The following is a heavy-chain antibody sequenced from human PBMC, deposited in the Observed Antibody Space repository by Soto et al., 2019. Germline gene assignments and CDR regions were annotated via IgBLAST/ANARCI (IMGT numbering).Heavy chain of an antibody. CDR1: GGTFSSYA. CDR3: ARRADSSGPFDY. D-gene: IGHD3-22*01. CDR2: IIPIFGTA. J-gene: IGHJ4*02. V-gene: IGHV1-69*13. Sequence: SVKVSCKASGGTFSSYAISWVRQAPGQGLEWMGGIIPIFGTANYAQKFQGRVTITADESTSTAYMELSSLRSEDTAVYYCARRADSSGPFDYWGQGTLVTSPQ.